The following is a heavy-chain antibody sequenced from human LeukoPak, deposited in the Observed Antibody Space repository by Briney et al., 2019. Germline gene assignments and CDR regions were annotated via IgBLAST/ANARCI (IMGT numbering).Heavy chain of an antibody. CDR1: GFTFSSYT. D-gene: IGHD6-6*01. J-gene: IGHJ4*02. CDR3: AKEAIAAPSGYFDY. V-gene: IGHV3-23*01. CDR2: IGGSASGT. Sequence: GGSLRLSCAASGFTFSSYTMTWVRQAPGKGLEWVSTIGGSASGTFYADSVKGRFTISRDNSKNTLYLQMNSLRAEDTAVYYCAKEAIAAPSGYFDYWGQGTLVTVSS.